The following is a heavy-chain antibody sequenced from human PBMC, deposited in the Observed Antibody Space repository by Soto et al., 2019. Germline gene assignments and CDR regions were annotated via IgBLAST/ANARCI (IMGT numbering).Heavy chain of an antibody. CDR3: ARGRELEPFDY. J-gene: IGHJ4*02. Sequence: EASVKVSCKASGYTFTSYAMHWLRQAPGQRLEWKGWINAGNGNTKYSQKFQGRVTITRDTSASTAYMELSSLRSEDTAVYYCARGRELEPFDYWGQGTLVTVSS. CDR1: GYTFTSYA. V-gene: IGHV1-3*01. D-gene: IGHD1-1*01. CDR2: INAGNGNT.